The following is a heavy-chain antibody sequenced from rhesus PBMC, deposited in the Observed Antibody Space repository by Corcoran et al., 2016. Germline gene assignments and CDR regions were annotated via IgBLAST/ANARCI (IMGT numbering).Heavy chain of an antibody. V-gene: IGHV4-122*02. CDR1: GYSISSGYG. CDR3: ARGYSGYSLYFDY. D-gene: IGHD5-24*01. CDR2: ISYSGST. J-gene: IGHJ4*01. Sequence: QLQLQESGPGLVKPSETLSLTCAVSGYSISSGYGWSWILQPPGKGLDWIGYISYSGSTSDTPSLKSRVTISRDTSKNQFSLKLSSVTAADTAVYYCARGYSGYSLYFDYWGQGVLVTVSS.